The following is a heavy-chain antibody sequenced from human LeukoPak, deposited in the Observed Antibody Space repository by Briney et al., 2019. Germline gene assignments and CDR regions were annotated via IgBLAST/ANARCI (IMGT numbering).Heavy chain of an antibody. CDR2: IYYSGST. CDR3: VGKKNYWGTPY. CDR1: GDSLSTYS. V-gene: IGHV4-59*08. D-gene: IGHD1-7*01. J-gene: IGHJ4*02. Sequence: SETLSLTCTVSGDSLSTYSWSWLRQPPGKGLEYIGYIYYSGSTNYNPSLKSRATMSVDTSKNQFSLKRNSVTAADTAVYYCVGKKNYWGTPYWGQGTLVTVSS.